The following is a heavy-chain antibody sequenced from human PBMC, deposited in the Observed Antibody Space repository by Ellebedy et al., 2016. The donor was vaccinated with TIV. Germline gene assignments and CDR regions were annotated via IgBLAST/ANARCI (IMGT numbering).Heavy chain of an antibody. V-gene: IGHV3-64*04. CDR1: GFTFSSYA. CDR3: AADSSMTFDI. CDR2: ISSNGGST. D-gene: IGHD3-22*01. Sequence: GESLKISXSASGFTFSSYAMHWVRQAPGKGLEYVSAISSNGGSTYYADSVKGRFTISRDNSKNTLYLQMNSLRAEDTAVYYCAADSSMTFDIWGQGTMVTVSS. J-gene: IGHJ3*02.